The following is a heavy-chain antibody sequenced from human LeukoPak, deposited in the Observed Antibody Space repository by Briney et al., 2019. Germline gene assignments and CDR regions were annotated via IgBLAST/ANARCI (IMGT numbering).Heavy chain of an antibody. D-gene: IGHD3-22*01. CDR3: ARVNGPNSGYYYTLDL. V-gene: IGHV3-33*01. J-gene: IGHJ5*02. CDR1: GLTFRNYA. CDR2: IWFDGTEK. Sequence: PGGSLRLSCAASGLTFRNYAMHWVRQAPGGRLEWVAVIWFDGTEKYYAASVMGRFTISRDSSESTLHLQMNGLRTEDTAVYYCARVNGPNSGYYYTLDLWGQGTPVTVSS.